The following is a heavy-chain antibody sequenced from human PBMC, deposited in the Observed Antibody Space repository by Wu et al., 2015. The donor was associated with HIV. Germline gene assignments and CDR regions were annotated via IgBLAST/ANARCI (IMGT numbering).Heavy chain of an antibody. CDR1: GYTLSKLY. D-gene: IGHD5-12*01. V-gene: IGHV1-24*01. CDR2: FDPEDGET. CDR3: ARNTDSVATSLYSLGV. J-gene: IGHJ6*02. Sequence: QDQLVQSGAEVKKPGASVKVSCKVSGYTLSKLYMHWVRQAPGKGLEWMGGFDPEDGETIYAQKFQGRVTITTDELRTTAYMELSSLKSEDTAVYYCARNTDSVATSLYSLGVWGQGTVVTVSS.